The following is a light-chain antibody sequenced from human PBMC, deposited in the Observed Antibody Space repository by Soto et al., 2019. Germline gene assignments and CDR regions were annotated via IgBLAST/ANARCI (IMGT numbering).Light chain of an antibody. CDR2: DVS. Sequence: DIVLTHSPDRLYVSPGEIVTLSCRAGQGVTTNFAWYQQKSGQSPRLLIYDVSTRATGVPARFSGTGSETKFTIPTIGMQSEEASVYFRQQHNNCHSPFGQGTRLEIK. V-gene: IGKV3-15*01. CDR3: QQHNNCHSP. J-gene: IGKJ5*01. CDR1: QGVTTN.